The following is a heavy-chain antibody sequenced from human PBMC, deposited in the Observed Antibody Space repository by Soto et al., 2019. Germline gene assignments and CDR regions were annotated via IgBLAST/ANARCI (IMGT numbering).Heavy chain of an antibody. Sequence: SETLSLTCTVSGGSISSYFWSWIRQPPGKGLEWIGYIYHTGSTKYNPSLKSRVTISLDTSKKQFSLNLSSVTAADSAVYYCVRCQMVAEAGYLLDHWGQGTLVTVSS. D-gene: IGHD6-13*01. V-gene: IGHV4-59*01. CDR3: VRCQMVAEAGYLLDH. CDR2: IYHTGST. CDR1: GGSISSYF. J-gene: IGHJ4*02.